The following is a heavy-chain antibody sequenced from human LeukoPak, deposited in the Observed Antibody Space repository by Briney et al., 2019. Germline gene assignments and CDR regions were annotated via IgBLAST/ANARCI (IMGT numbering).Heavy chain of an antibody. D-gene: IGHD3-10*01. CDR3: ARPGELLYDAFDI. Sequence: ASVKVSCKASGYTFTSYAMHWVRQALGQRLEWMGWINAGNGNTKYSQKFQGRVTITRDTSASTAYMELSSLRSEDTAVYYCARPGELLYDAFDIWGQGTMVTVSS. V-gene: IGHV1-3*01. CDR1: GYTFTSYA. J-gene: IGHJ3*02. CDR2: INAGNGNT.